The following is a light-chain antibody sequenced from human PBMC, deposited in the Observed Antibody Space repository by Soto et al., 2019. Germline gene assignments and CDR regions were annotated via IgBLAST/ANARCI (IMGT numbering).Light chain of an antibody. J-gene: IGLJ1*01. CDR3: SFYTSRSTYV. V-gene: IGLV2-14*01. CDR2: DVT. CDR1: SSDVGGYNY. Sequence: QSVLTQPASVSGSPGQSITISCTGTSSDVGGYNYVSWYQQHPGKAPKLMIYDVTNRPSGVSNRFSGSKSGNTASLTISGLQAEDEADYYCSFYTSRSTYVFRTSTKVTVL.